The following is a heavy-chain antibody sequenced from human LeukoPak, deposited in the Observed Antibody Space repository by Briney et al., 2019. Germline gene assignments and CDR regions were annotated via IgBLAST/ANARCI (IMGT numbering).Heavy chain of an antibody. CDR2: ISSSSSYI. D-gene: IGHD6-13*01. CDR1: GFTFSDYY. V-gene: IGHV3-21*01. CDR3: ARDLAADDAFDI. J-gene: IGHJ3*02. Sequence: GGSLRLSCAASGFTFSDYYMNWVRQAPGKGLEWVSSISSSSSYIYYADSVKGRFTVSRDNAKNSLYLQMNSLRAEDTAVYYCARDLAADDAFDIWGQGTMVTVSS.